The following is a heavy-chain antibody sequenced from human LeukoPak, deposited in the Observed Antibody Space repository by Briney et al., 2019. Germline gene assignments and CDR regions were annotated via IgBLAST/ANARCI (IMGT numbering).Heavy chain of an antibody. Sequence: PSETLSLTCTVSGGSISSSSYYWGWIRQPPGKGLEWIGTIYYSGNTYYNPSLKSRVTITVDTSKNQFSLKLSSVTAADTAVYYCARHVAYCISGSCYSGWFDPWGQGTLVTVSS. V-gene: IGHV4-39*01. D-gene: IGHD2-15*01. CDR3: ARHVAYCISGSCYSGWFDP. CDR2: IYYSGNT. CDR1: GGSISSSSYY. J-gene: IGHJ5*02.